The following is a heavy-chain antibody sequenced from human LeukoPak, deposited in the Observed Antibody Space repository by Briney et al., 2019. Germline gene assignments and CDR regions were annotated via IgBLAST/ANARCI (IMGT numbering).Heavy chain of an antibody. V-gene: IGHV3-30*04. D-gene: IGHD1-26*01. CDR3: AKDRGGRELPDY. CDR1: GFIFSNYA. Sequence: PGRSLRLSCAASGFIFSNYAMHWVRQSPGKGLEWVAVISYDGSNKYYADSVKGRFTISRDNSKNTLYLQMNSLRAEDTAVYYCAKDRGGRELPDYWGQGTLVTVSS. J-gene: IGHJ4*02. CDR2: ISYDGSNK.